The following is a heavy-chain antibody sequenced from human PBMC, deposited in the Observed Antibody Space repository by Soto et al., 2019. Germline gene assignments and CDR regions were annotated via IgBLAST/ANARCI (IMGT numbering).Heavy chain of an antibody. CDR3: ARGTQYYYDSSGYYYRWFDP. Sequence: SVQVSCKASGGTFSSYAISWVRQAPGQGLEWMGGIIPIFGTANYAQKFQGRVTITADKSTSTAYMELSSLRSGDTAVYYCARGTQYYYDSSGYYYRWFDPWGQGTLVTVSS. V-gene: IGHV1-69*06. D-gene: IGHD3-22*01. CDR1: GGTFSSYA. J-gene: IGHJ5*02. CDR2: IIPIFGTA.